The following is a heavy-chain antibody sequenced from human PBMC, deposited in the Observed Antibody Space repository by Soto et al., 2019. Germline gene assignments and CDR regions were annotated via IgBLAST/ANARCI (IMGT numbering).Heavy chain of an antibody. Sequence: SETLSLTCTVSGDSISNFYWSWIRQPAGKGLEWIGRIYISGSTDYNPSLKSRVVMSLDTSKNQFSLKLSSVTAADTAVYYCARDYIVPVPDAPYFVDYGMDVWGQGTTVTVS. CDR1: GDSISNFY. J-gene: IGHJ6*02. V-gene: IGHV4-4*07. CDR3: ARDYIVPVPDAPYFVDYGMDV. CDR2: IYISGST. D-gene: IGHD2-2*01.